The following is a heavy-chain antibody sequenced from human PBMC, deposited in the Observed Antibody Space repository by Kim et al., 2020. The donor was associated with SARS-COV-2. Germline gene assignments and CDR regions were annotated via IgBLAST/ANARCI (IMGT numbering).Heavy chain of an antibody. D-gene: IGHD3-9*01. V-gene: IGHV4-39*01. CDR3: ARRNWVDYYDILTGPFDY. Sequence: KARVPISVDTSKNQFSLKLSSVTAADTAVYYCARRNWVDYYDILTGPFDYWGQGTLVTVSS. J-gene: IGHJ4*02.